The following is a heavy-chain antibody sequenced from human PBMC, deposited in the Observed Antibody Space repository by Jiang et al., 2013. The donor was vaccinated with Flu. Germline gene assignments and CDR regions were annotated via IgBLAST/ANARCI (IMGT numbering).Heavy chain of an antibody. CDR1: GVTFSNSG. CDR2: IIPIFGRP. J-gene: IGHJ6*03. Sequence: GAEVKKPGSSVKVSCKVSGVTFSNSGISWVRQAPGQGPEWMGGIIPIFGRPNYAQKFQGRVAITADESTTTGYMELWSLKSDDTAIYYCTLGIASAGVPGDYYNHMDVWGEGTTVTVSS. V-gene: IGHV1-69*01. D-gene: IGHD6-13*01. CDR3: TLGIASAGVPGDYYNHMDV.